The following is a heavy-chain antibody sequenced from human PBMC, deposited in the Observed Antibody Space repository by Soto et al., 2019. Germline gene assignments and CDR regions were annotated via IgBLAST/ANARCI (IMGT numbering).Heavy chain of an antibody. Sequence: SVKVSCKASGGTFSRYAISRVRQAPGQGLEWMGGIIPIFGTANYAQKFQGRVTITADKSTSTAYMELSSLRSEDPAVYYCARGQPRENWFDPWGQGTLVTVSS. V-gene: IGHV1-69*06. J-gene: IGHJ5*02. CDR3: ARGQPRENWFDP. CDR1: GGTFSRYA. D-gene: IGHD6-13*01. CDR2: IIPIFGTA.